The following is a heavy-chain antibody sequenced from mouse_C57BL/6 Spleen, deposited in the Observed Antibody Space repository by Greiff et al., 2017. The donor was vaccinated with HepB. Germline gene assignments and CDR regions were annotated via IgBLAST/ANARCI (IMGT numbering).Heavy chain of an antibody. CDR3: AREGYYGGGWIDY. CDR1: GYSITSGYY. J-gene: IGHJ2*01. D-gene: IGHD1-1*01. Sequence: EVKLLESGPGLVKPSQSLSLTCSVTGYSITSGYYWNWIRQFPGNKLEWMGYISYDGSNNYNPSLKNRISITRDTSKNQFFLKLNSVTTEDTATYYCAREGYYGGGWIDYWGQGTTLTVSS. V-gene: IGHV3-6*01. CDR2: ISYDGSN.